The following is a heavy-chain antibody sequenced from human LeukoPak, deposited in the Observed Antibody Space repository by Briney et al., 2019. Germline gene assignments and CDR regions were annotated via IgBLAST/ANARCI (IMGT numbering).Heavy chain of an antibody. D-gene: IGHD2-2*01. V-gene: IGHV1-2*02. Sequence: ASVKVSCKASGYTFTGYYMHWVRQAPGQGLEWMGWINPNSGGTNYAQKFQGRVTMTRDTSISTAYMELSRLRSDDTAVYYCARGRPPPKTFLPAARTKGRYFDYWGQGTLVTVSS. CDR2: INPNSGGT. CDR1: GYTFTGYY. CDR3: ARGRPPPKTFLPAARTKGRYFDY. J-gene: IGHJ4*02.